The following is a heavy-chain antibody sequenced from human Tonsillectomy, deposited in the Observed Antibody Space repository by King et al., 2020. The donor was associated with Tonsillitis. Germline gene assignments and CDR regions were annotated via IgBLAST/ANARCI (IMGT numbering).Heavy chain of an antibody. D-gene: IGHD6-19*01. J-gene: IGHJ4*02. CDR3: AKLGFSIGWYGYFDY. CDR2: ISGIAGST. Sequence: VQLVESGGGLVQPGGSLRLSCAVSEFTFSSYAMTWVRQAPGKGLEWVSAISGIAGSTYYADSVKGRLTISRDNSTNTLYLQMNSLRAEDTAVYYCAKLGFSIGWYGYFDYWGQGTLVTVSS. V-gene: IGHV3-23*04. CDR1: EFTFSSYA.